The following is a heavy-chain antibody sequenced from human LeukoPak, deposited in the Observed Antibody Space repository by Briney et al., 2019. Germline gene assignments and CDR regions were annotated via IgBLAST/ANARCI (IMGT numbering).Heavy chain of an antibody. CDR1: GDSIDSTSSY. D-gene: IGHD6-13*01. CDR2: INHSGST. Sequence: PSETLSLTCSVSGDSIDSTSSYWAWIRQPPGKGLEWIGEINHSGSTNYNPSLKSRVTISVDTSKNQFSLKLSSVTAADTAVYYCARVFLNSWYVGAFDIWGQGTMVTVSS. J-gene: IGHJ3*02. CDR3: ARVFLNSWYVGAFDI. V-gene: IGHV4-39*07.